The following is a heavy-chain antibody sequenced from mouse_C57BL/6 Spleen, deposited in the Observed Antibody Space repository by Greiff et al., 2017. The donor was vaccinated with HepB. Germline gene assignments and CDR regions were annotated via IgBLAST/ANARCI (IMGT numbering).Heavy chain of an antibody. CDR2: IRSKSNNYAT. D-gene: IGHD4-1*01. V-gene: IGHV10-1*01. CDR1: GFSFNTYA. J-gene: IGHJ4*01. CDR3: VRHVSLGKDYYAMDY. Sequence: EVQLQQSGGGLVQPKGSLKLSCAASGFSFNTYAMNWVRQAPGKGLEWVARIRSKSNNYATYYADSVKDRFTISRDDSESMLYLQMNNLKTEDTAMYYCVRHVSLGKDYYAMDYWGQGTSVTVSS.